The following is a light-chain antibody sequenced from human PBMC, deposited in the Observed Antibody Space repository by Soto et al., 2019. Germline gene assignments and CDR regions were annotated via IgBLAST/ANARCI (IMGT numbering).Light chain of an antibody. CDR2: AAS. CDR3: QQANSFPQWT. J-gene: IGKJ1*01. CDR1: QSITNR. V-gene: IGKV1-12*01. Sequence: DIHMTQSPSTLAVSVGDRVTITCRASQSITNRLAWYQQKPGKAPKLLIYAASSLQSGVPSRFSGSGSGTDFTLTISSLQPEDFATYYCQQANSFPQWTFGQGTKV.